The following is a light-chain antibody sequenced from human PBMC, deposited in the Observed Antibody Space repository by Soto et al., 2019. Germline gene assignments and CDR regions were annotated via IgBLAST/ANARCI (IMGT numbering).Light chain of an antibody. V-gene: IGKV3-11*01. CDR1: QSIGLA. CDR2: DAS. Sequence: EIVLTQSPATLSLSPGERATLSWRASQSIGLAIAWYQHKPGQAPRLLIFDASQRATGIPARFSGSGSGTDFTLTISSLEPEDFAVYYCQQRSNWPITFGQGTRLEIK. CDR3: QQRSNWPIT. J-gene: IGKJ5*01.